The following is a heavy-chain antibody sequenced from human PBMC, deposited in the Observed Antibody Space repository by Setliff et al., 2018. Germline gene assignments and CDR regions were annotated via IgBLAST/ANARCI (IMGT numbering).Heavy chain of an antibody. Sequence: SETLSLTCTVYGGSFSNYYWGWIRQSPGKGLEWIGEINDSGTTNYSPSLKSRVTISVDTSKNQFSLRLRSVTAADTAVYFCARDNTMVGATDYWGLGTLVTVSS. J-gene: IGHJ4*02. V-gene: IGHV4-34*01. CDR1: GGSFSNYY. CDR2: INDSGTT. D-gene: IGHD1-26*01. CDR3: ARDNTMVGATDY.